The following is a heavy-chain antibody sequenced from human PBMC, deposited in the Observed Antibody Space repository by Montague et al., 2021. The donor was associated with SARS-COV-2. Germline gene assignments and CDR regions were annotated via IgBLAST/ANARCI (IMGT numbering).Heavy chain of an antibody. CDR1: GGSISSPDYY. J-gene: IGHJ4*02. V-gene: IGHV4-39*07. CDR3: ARGAPGY. Sequence: SETLSLICTVSGGSISSPDYYWGWIRQSPGKGLEWIGGINDSGTTKYNPSLKSRVTMSVDTSKNQFSLDLTSVTVADTAVYSCARGAPGYWGQGTLVTVSS. CDR2: INDSGTT.